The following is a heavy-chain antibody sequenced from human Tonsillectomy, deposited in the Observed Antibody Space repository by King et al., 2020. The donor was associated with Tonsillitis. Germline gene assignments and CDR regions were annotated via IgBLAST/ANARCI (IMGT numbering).Heavy chain of an antibody. Sequence: VQLQESGPGLVKPSQTLSLTCPVSGGSISSGNYYWSWIRQPPGKGLEWIGYIYYSGSTYYSPSLMSRVTMSVDTSKNQFSLGLSSVTAADTAVYYCARAQITMVRGVIISPWGQGTLVTVSS. CDR3: ARAQITMVRGVIISP. CDR2: IYYSGST. D-gene: IGHD3-10*01. J-gene: IGHJ5*02. CDR1: GGSISSGNYY. V-gene: IGHV4-30-4*01.